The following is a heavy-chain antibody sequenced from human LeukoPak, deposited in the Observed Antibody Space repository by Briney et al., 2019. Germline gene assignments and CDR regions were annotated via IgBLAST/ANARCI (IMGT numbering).Heavy chain of an antibody. CDR3: ARHPGGQQQPYGFLDY. CDR1: GGSFSGYY. V-gene: IGHV4-34*01. D-gene: IGHD6-13*01. J-gene: IGHJ4*02. CDR2: INHSGST. Sequence: SETLSLTCAVYGGSFSGYYWSWIRQPPGKGLEWIGEINHSGSTNYNPSLKSRVTISVDTSKNQFSLKLSSVTAADTAVYYCARHPGGQQQPYGFLDYWGQGTLVTVSS.